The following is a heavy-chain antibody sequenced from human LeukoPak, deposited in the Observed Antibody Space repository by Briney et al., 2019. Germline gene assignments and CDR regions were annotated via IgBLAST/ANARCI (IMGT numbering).Heavy chain of an antibody. CDR2: IHNSGST. J-gene: IGHJ5*02. D-gene: IGHD3-22*01. CDR3: AREIRAYYYDSSGYDPPNWFDP. Sequence: SETLSLTCTVSGGSVSSYYWSGIRQPPGKGLEWIGYIHNSGSTNYNASLKSRATISVDTSKNQFSLKLSSVTAADTAVYYCAREIRAYYYDSSGYDPPNWFDPWGQGTLVTVSS. CDR1: GGSVSSYY. V-gene: IGHV4-59*02.